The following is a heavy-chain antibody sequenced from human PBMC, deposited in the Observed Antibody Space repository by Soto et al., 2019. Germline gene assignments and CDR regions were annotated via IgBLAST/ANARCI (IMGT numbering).Heavy chain of an antibody. Sequence: GASVKVSCKASGYTFTSYDINWVRQATGQGLEWMGWMNPNSGNTGYAQKLQGRVTMTRNTSTSTAYMELRSLRSDDTAVYYCARYEYSSSSAYFDYWGQGTLVTVSS. CDR3: ARYEYSSSSAYFDY. CDR2: MNPNSGNT. J-gene: IGHJ4*02. V-gene: IGHV1-8*01. D-gene: IGHD6-6*01. CDR1: GYTFTSYD.